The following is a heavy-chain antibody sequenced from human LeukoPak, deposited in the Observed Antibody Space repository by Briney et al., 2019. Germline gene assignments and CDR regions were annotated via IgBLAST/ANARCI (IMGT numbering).Heavy chain of an antibody. CDR1: GYSFTNHW. Sequence: GESPKILRNGSGYSFTNHWIGWVRQMPGKGLEWMGIIYPGDSDTRYSPSFQGQVTISADKSISTAYLQWSSLKASDTAIYYCARGIAEAAVTKFDYWGQGTLVTVSS. D-gene: IGHD6-13*01. CDR3: ARGIAEAAVTKFDY. J-gene: IGHJ4*02. CDR2: IYPGDSDT. V-gene: IGHV5-51*01.